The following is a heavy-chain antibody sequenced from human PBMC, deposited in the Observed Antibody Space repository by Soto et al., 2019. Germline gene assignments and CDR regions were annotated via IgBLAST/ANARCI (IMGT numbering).Heavy chain of an antibody. V-gene: IGHV3-21*02. CDR1: GFTFSSYS. CDR3: VRDFGRYFRSGYMDV. CDR2: INEDSSYI. Sequence: EVQLVESGGGLVKPGGSLRFSCASSGFTFSSYSMNWVRQAPGKGLEWVSSINEDSSYIYYAHSLRGRFTISRDNAKDSLYVQMNYLRAEDTAVYYCVRDFGRYFRSGYMDVWGDGATVTVSS. J-gene: IGHJ6*03. D-gene: IGHD3-9*01.